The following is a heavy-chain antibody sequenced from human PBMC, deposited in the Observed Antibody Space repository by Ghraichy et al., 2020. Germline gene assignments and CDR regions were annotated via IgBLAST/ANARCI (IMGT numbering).Heavy chain of an antibody. Sequence: GGSLRLSCAASGFSFSSYWMSWVRQAPGKGPEWVASIKQDGSEKFYADSVKGRFTVSKDNAKDSLYLQMNSLRAEDTAVYYCAREEHSCYRYWGQGSLVTISS. CDR2: IKQDGSEK. J-gene: IGHJ4*02. CDR3: AREEHSCYRY. CDR1: GFSFSSYW. D-gene: IGHD5-12*01. V-gene: IGHV3-7*01.